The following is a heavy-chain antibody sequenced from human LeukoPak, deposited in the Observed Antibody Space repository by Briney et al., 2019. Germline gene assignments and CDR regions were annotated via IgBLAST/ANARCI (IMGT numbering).Heavy chain of an antibody. J-gene: IGHJ3*02. D-gene: IGHD3-22*01. Sequence: SETLSLTCTVSGHSISSGYYWGWIRQPPGKGLEWIGSIYHSGSTYYNPSLKSRVTISVDTSKNQFSLKLSSVTAADTAVYYCAREYYDSNKAPALDIWGQGTMVTVSS. CDR1: GHSISSGYY. CDR3: AREYYDSNKAPALDI. V-gene: IGHV4-38-2*02. CDR2: IYHSGST.